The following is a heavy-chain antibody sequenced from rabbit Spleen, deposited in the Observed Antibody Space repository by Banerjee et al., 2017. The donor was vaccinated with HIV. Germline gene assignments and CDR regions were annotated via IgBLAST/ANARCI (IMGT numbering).Heavy chain of an antibody. Sequence: QEQLEESGGDLVQPEGSLTLTCTASGFDFTNNYWIWWVRQAPGKGLEWIGCIYTGSGGSTTYANWAKGRFTISKTSSTTVTLQMTSLTAADTATYFCARSGSLWGPGTLVTVS. J-gene: IGHJ6*01. CDR3: ARSGSL. D-gene: IGHD5-1*01. V-gene: IGHV1S45*01. CDR2: IYTGSGGST. CDR1: GFDFTNNYW.